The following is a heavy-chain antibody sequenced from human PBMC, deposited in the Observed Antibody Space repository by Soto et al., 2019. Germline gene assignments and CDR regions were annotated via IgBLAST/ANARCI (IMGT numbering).Heavy chain of an antibody. CDR1: GFTFSDYY. J-gene: IGHJ6*02. D-gene: IGHD2-2*01. CDR3: AGVGWRGNFCYDGLDV. V-gene: IGHV3-11*01. Sequence: QVQLVESGGGLVKPGVSLRLSCAASGFTFSDYYMTWIRQAPGKGLECISYISKSASTIKYAESVKGRFTISRDNAKNSLSMQMNSLRAAAPAVYYCAGVGWRGNFCYDGLDVWGQGTAVTVSS. CDR2: ISKSASTI.